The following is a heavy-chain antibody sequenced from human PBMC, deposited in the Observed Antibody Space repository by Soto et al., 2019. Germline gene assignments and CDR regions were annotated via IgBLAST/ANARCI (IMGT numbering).Heavy chain of an antibody. D-gene: IGHD6-13*01. CDR1: GDSINNSHW. V-gene: IGHV4-4*02. J-gene: IGHJ5*02. Sequence: QVQLQESGPGLVQPSGTLSLTCAVSGDSINNSHWWSWVRQTPGKGLEWIGETYHSGTTNYNPSLKTRVTASIDKPKNQFSLKMNSVTAADTAVYYCAREVNSSPARGPNWFDPGGQGTLVTVSS. CDR2: TYHSGTT. CDR3: AREVNSSPARGPNWFDP.